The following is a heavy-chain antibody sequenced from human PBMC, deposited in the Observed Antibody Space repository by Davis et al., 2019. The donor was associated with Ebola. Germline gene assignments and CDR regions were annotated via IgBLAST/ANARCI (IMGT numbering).Heavy chain of an antibody. CDR3: ARGYYGMDV. Sequence: GESLKISCAASGFTVSSNYMSWVRQAPGKGLEWVSVIYSGGSTYYADSVKGRFTISRDNSKNTLYLQMNSLRAGDTAVYYCARGYYGMDVWGQGTTVTVSS. CDR2: IYSGGST. J-gene: IGHJ6*02. CDR1: GFTVSSNY. V-gene: IGHV3-66*01.